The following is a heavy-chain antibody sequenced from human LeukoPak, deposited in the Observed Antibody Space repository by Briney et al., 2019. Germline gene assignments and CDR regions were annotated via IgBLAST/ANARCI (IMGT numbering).Heavy chain of an antibody. D-gene: IGHD4-11*01. CDR3: AGDFTATGVGGMDV. CDR2: ISHDGSNK. V-gene: IGHV3-30-3*01. J-gene: IGHJ6*02. CDR1: GFTLSNYA. Sequence: GGSLRLSCAASGFTLSNYAMNWVRQAPGKGLEWVAVISHDGSNKYYADSVKGRLTISRDNSKNTLYLQMNSLRTEDTAVYYCAGDFTATGVGGMDVWGQGTTVTVSS.